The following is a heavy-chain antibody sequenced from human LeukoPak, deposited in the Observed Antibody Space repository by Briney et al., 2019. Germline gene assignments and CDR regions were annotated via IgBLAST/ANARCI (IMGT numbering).Heavy chain of an antibody. J-gene: IGHJ4*02. D-gene: IGHD5-12*01. CDR2: ISSSGSTI. CDR1: GFTFSDYY. Sequence: GGSLRLSCAASGFTFSDYYMSWIRQAPGKGLEWVSYISSSGSTIYCADSVKGRFTISRDNAKNSLYLQMNSLRAEDTAVYYCARDLYSGYDGSDYWGQGTLVTVSS. V-gene: IGHV3-11*01. CDR3: ARDLYSGYDGSDY.